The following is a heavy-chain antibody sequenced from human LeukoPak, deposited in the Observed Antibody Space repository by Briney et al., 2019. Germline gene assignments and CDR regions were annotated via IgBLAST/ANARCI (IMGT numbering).Heavy chain of an antibody. J-gene: IGHJ5*02. Sequence: ASVRVSCKASGYTFNTYGITWVRQAPGHGLECMGWIGSYNGNTSYAAKVQGRITVTKDTSASTAYLELRSLRSDDTAVYYCARIACSSSCTYSGRRRLRGGSLDPWGQGTLVTVSS. V-gene: IGHV1-18*01. CDR1: GYTFNTYG. CDR3: ARIACSSSCTYSGRRRLRGGSLDP. CDR2: IGSYNGNT. D-gene: IGHD2-2*01.